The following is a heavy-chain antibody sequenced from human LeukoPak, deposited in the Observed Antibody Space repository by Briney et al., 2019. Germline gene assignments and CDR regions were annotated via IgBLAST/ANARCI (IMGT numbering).Heavy chain of an antibody. CDR1: GFTFSSYG. J-gene: IGHJ4*02. V-gene: IGHV3-30*02. CDR3: AKDLRSRIAAAGAPDY. Sequence: GGSLRLSCAASGFTFSSYGMHWVRQTPGKGLECVAFIRYDGGNQYYTDPVKGRFTISRDNSKNTIYLQMNSPRAEDTAVYYCAKDLRSRIAAAGAPDYWGQGTLVTVSS. D-gene: IGHD6-13*01. CDR2: IRYDGGNQ.